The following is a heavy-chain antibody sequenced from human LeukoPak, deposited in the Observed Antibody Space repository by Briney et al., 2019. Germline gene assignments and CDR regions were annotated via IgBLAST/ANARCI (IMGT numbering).Heavy chain of an antibody. CDR2: ISSSSSYI. D-gene: IGHD3-10*01. CDR1: GLTFSSYG. CDR3: ARSGSYGSGSNNDY. J-gene: IGHJ4*02. Sequence: GGSLRPSGEASGLTFSSYGMNWVRQAPGEGLEWVSSISSSSSYIYYADSVKGRFTISRDNAKNSLYLQMNSLRAEDTAVYYRARSGSYGSGSNNDYWGQGTLVTVSS. V-gene: IGHV3-21*01.